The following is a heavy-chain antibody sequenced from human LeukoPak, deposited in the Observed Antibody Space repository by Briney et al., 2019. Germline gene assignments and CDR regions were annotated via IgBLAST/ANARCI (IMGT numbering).Heavy chain of an antibody. Sequence: GESLSISCKGSGYNFPNYWIGWVRQMPGKGLEWMGIVYPSDSDTRYSPSCQGQVTISADQSISTAYLQWSSLKASDTAMYYCARPYYSGSGSYFGISGHGTMVTVSS. J-gene: IGHJ3*02. V-gene: IGHV5-51*01. CDR1: GYNFPNYW. D-gene: IGHD3-10*01. CDR3: ARPYYSGSGSYFGI. CDR2: VYPSDSDT.